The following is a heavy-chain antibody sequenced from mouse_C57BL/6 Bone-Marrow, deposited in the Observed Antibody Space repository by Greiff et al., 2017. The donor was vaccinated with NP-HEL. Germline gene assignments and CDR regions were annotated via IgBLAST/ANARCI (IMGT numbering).Heavy chain of an antibody. V-gene: IGHV5-4*01. CDR3: AREGGSYGSSSWFAY. CDR2: ISDGGSYT. D-gene: IGHD1-1*01. Sequence: EVKLVESGGGLVKPGGSLKLSCAASGFTFSSYAMSWVRQTPEKRLEWVATISDGGSYTYYPDNVKGRFTISRDNAKNNLYLQMSHLKSEDTAMYYCAREGGSYGSSSWFAYWGQGTLVTVSA. CDR1: GFTFSSYA. J-gene: IGHJ3*01.